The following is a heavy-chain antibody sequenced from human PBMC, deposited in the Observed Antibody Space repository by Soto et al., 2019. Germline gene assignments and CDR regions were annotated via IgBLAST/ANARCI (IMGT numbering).Heavy chain of an antibody. D-gene: IGHD6-6*01. CDR1: GYTFTSYG. V-gene: IGHV1-18*01. CDR2: ISAYNGNT. CDR3: ARDVPWIEYSSSSSWFDP. Sequence: ASAKVSCKASGYTFTSYGISWVRQAPGQGLEWMGWISAYNGNTNYAQKLQGRVTMTTDTSTSTAYMELRSLRSDDTAVYYCARDVPWIEYSSSSSWFDPWGQGTLVTVSS. J-gene: IGHJ5*02.